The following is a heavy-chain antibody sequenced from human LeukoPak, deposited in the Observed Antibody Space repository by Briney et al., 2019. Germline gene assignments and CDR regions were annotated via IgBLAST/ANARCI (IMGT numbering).Heavy chain of an antibody. Sequence: ASVKVSCKASGYTFTGYYMHWVRQAPGQGLEWMGWINPNSGGTNYAQKFQGRVTMTRDTSISTAYMELSRLRSDDTAVYYCARDLVLWFGELLSPSSTHGMDVWGQGTTVTVSS. D-gene: IGHD3-10*01. CDR1: GYTFTGYY. V-gene: IGHV1-2*02. CDR3: ARDLVLWFGELLSPSSTHGMDV. CDR2: INPNSGGT. J-gene: IGHJ6*02.